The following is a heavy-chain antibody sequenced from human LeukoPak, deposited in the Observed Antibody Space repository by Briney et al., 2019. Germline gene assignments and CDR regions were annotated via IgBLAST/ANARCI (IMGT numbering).Heavy chain of an antibody. V-gene: IGHV1-18*01. CDR3: ARTSGWHYYYYYYMDV. Sequence: GASVKVSCKASGYTFTSYGISWVRQAPGQGLEWMGWISAYNGNTNYAQKLQGRVTMTTDTSTSTAYMELRSRRSDDTAVYYCARTSGWHYYYYYYMDVWGKGTTVTVSS. CDR1: GYTFTSYG. D-gene: IGHD6-19*01. CDR2: ISAYNGNT. J-gene: IGHJ6*03.